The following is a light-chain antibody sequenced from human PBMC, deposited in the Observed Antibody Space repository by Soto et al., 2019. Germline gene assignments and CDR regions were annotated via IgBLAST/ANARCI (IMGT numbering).Light chain of an antibody. CDR2: GVS. Sequence: EIVLTQSPGTLSLSPGERATLSCRASQSVSSSYLAWCQQKPGQAPRLLIYGVSSRATGVPDRFSGSGSGTDFTLTISRLEPEDFAVYYCQQYGSSPFTFGPGTKVDIK. V-gene: IGKV3-20*01. CDR3: QQYGSSPFT. J-gene: IGKJ3*01. CDR1: QSVSSSY.